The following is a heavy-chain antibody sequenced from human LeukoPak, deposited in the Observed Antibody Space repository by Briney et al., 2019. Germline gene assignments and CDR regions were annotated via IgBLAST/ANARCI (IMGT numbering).Heavy chain of an antibody. CDR1: GFTFTIYG. J-gene: IGHJ4*02. D-gene: IGHD4-17*01. CDR3: AKDRYGDYSFDY. V-gene: IGHV3-23*01. Sequence: PGGSPRLSCAASGFTFTIYGMSWVRQAPGKGLEWVSSISGSGSSTYYAESVKGRFTISRDNSKNTLYLQMNSLRAEDTAVYYCAKDRYGDYSFDYWGQGTLVTVSS. CDR2: ISGSGSST.